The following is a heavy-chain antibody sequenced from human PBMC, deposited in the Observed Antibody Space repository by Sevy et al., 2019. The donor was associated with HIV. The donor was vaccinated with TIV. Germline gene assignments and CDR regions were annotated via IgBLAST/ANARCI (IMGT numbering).Heavy chain of an antibody. CDR1: GGSIHNSY. D-gene: IGHD6-13*01. J-gene: IGHJ6*02. CDR2: IHSSGST. Sequence: SETLSLTCTVSGGSIHNSYWSWIRQSPGKGLEWIGYIHSSGSTNGNPSLTGRVTISVDTSKNQFSLNLKSVTAADSGIYYCAREYSSSETLHVWGQGTTVTVSS. CDR3: AREYSSSETLHV. V-gene: IGHV4-59*01.